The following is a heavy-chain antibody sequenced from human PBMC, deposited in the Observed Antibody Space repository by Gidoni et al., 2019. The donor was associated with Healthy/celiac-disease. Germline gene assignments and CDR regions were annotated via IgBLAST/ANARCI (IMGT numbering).Heavy chain of an antibody. J-gene: IGHJ4*02. CDR3: ARGLAGYDSSGYYPDY. Sequence: QVQLVQSGAEVKKPGASVKVSCKASGYTFTSYYMHWVRQAPGQGLEWMGIINPSGGSTSYAQKFQGRVTMTRDTSTSTVYMELSSLRSEDTAVYYCARGLAGYDSSGYYPDYWGQGTLVTVSS. CDR2: INPSGGST. CDR1: GYTFTSYY. V-gene: IGHV1-46*03. D-gene: IGHD3-22*01.